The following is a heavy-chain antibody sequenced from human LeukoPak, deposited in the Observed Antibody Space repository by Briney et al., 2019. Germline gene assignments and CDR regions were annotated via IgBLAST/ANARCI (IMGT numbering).Heavy chain of an antibody. J-gene: IGHJ4*02. V-gene: IGHV4-59*01. Sequence: SETLSLTCTVSGDSITSYYWTWIRQPPGKGLEWIGYVHHSGSINYNPSLKSRLTISVDTSKNQFSLKLTSVSAADMAVYYCARHNSYLVSAAYDYWGQGALVTVSS. CDR2: VHHSGSI. CDR1: GDSITSYY. CDR3: ARHNSYLVSAAYDY. D-gene: IGHD2-15*01.